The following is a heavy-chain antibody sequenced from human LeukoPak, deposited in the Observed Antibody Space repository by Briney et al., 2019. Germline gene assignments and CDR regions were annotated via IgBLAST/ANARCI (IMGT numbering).Heavy chain of an antibody. CDR3: ARFVGACSGGSCYSDY. CDR2: IDPSDSYT. CDR1: GYSFTSYW. D-gene: IGHD2-15*01. V-gene: IGHV5-10-1*04. J-gene: IGHJ4*02. Sequence: GESLKISCKGSGYSFTSYWISWVRQMPGKGLEWMGRIDPSDSYTRYSPSFQGQVTISADKSISTAYLQWNSLKASDTAMYYCARFVGACSGGSCYSDYWGQGTLVTVSS.